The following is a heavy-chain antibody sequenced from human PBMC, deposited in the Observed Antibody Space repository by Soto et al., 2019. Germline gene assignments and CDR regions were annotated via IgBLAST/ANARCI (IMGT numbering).Heavy chain of an antibody. CDR3: ARQRRISAAGTAWFDP. D-gene: IGHD6-13*01. CDR2: ISPGDSDT. CDR1: GYNFTTYW. J-gene: IGHJ5*02. V-gene: IGHV5-51*01. Sequence: GESLKISCKGSGYNFTTYWIGWVRQMPGKGLEWMGIISPGDSDTRYSPSFQGQVTISADKSISTAFLQWSSLKASDTAIYYCARQRRISAAGTAWFDPWGQGTLVTVSS.